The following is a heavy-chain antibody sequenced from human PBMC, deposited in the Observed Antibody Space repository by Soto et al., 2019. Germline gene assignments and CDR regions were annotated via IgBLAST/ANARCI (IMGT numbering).Heavy chain of an antibody. CDR1: GVTMSYGGYS. D-gene: IGHD3-16*01. CDR2: IFSSGTT. V-gene: IGHV4-30-4*08. Sequence: SETLSLTCSVSGVTMSYGGYSWSWIRQPPGKGLEWIGYIFSSGTTYYNPSLKSRLTMSLDASQNQFSLKLNSLTDADTAVYFCARVPSPFDYYYAMDVWGQGTTVTVSS. J-gene: IGHJ6*02. CDR3: ARVPSPFDYYYAMDV.